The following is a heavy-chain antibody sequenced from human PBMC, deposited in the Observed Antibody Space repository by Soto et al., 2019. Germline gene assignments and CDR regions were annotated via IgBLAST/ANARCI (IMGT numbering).Heavy chain of an antibody. CDR3: AKRPASIITFDY. Sequence: PGGSLRLSCAASGFTFSNYAMSWVRPAPGKGLEWVSTISGNGGSTYYADSVKGRFTISRDNSENMLFLQINSLRDDDSAVYYCAKRPASIITFDYWGQGTPVTVSS. V-gene: IGHV3-23*01. CDR1: GFTFSNYA. D-gene: IGHD2-2*01. J-gene: IGHJ4*02. CDR2: ISGNGGST.